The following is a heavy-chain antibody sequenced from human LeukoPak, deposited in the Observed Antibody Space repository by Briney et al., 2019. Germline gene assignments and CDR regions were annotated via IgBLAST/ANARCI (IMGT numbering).Heavy chain of an antibody. J-gene: IGHJ3*02. CDR1: GFTFSSYS. Sequence: PGGSLRLSCAASGFTFSSYSMNWVRQAPGKGLEWVSSISSSSSYIYYADSVKGRFTISRDNAKNSLYLQMNSLRAEDTAVYYCARARWRRQPPYAFDIWGQGTMVTVSS. CDR2: ISSSSSYI. D-gene: IGHD4-23*01. V-gene: IGHV3-21*01. CDR3: ARARWRRQPPYAFDI.